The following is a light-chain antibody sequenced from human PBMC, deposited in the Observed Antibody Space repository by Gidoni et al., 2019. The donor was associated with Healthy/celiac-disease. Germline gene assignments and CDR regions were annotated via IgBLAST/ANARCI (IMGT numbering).Light chain of an antibody. V-gene: IGLV3-21*02. CDR1: NIGSKS. Sequence: SYVLPHPPSVSVAPGPKDRITWGGNNIGSKSVHWYQQKPGQDPVLVVYDDSDRPSGIPERVSGSNSGNTANLTISRVEAGDEADYYCQVWDSSSDLVVFGGGTKLTVL. CDR3: QVWDSSSDLVV. J-gene: IGLJ2*01. CDR2: DDS.